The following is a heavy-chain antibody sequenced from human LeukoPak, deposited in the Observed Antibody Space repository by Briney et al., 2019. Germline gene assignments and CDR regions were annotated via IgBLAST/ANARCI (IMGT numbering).Heavy chain of an antibody. J-gene: IGHJ4*02. CDR3: ARPISGFGESFDY. CDR2: ISYDGSNK. Sequence: PGGSLRLSCAASGFTFSSYGMHWVRQAPGKGLEWVAVISYDGSNKYYADSVKGRFTISRDNSKNTLYLQMNSLRAEDTAVYYCARPISGFGESFDYWGQGTLVTVSS. V-gene: IGHV3-30*03. CDR1: GFTFSSYG. D-gene: IGHD3-10*01.